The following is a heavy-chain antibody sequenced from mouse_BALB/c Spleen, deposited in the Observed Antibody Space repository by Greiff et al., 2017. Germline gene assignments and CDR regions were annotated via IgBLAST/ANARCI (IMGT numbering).Heavy chain of an antibody. V-gene: IGHV1S81*02. J-gene: IGHJ2*01. D-gene: IGHD4-1*01. CDR1: GYTFTSYW. CDR3: ANWDLDD. CDR2: INPSNGRT. Sequence: QVQLQQPGAELVKPGASVKLSCKASGYTFTSYWMHWVKQRPGQGLEWIGEINPSNGRTNYNEKFKSMATLTVDKSSSTAYMQLSSLTSEDSAVYYCANWDLDDWGQGTTLTVAA.